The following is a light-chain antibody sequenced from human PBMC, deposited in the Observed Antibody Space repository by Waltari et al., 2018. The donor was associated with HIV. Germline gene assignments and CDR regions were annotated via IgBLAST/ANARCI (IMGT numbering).Light chain of an antibody. CDR2: GAS. Sequence: EKVMTQSPATLSVSPGERATLSCRASQSVSSNLAWYQQKPGQAPRLLIYGASTRATGIPARFSGSGSGTEFTLTISSLQSEDFAVYYCQQYSDWPPYTFGRGTKLEIE. V-gene: IGKV3-15*01. CDR3: QQYSDWPPYT. CDR1: QSVSSN. J-gene: IGKJ2*01.